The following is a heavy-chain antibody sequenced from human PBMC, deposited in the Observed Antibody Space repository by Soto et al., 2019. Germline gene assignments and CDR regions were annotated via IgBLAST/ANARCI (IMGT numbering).Heavy chain of an antibody. CDR1: GYTFTGYY. J-gene: IGHJ6*02. CDR3: ARMGSSIAARGYYYYGMDV. CDR2: INPNSGGT. Sequence: ASVKVSCKASGYTFTGYYMHWVRQAPGQGLEWMGWINPNSGGTNYAQKFQGRVTMTRDTSISTAYMELSRLRSDDTAVYYCARMGSSIAARGYYYYGMDVWGQGTTVTSP. D-gene: IGHD6-6*01. V-gene: IGHV1-2*02.